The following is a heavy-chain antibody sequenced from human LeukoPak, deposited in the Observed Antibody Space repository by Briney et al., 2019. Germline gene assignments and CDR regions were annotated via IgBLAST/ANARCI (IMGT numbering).Heavy chain of an antibody. CDR2: SGSGGST. J-gene: IGHJ4*02. CDR3: AKHYYDSSVYYPHFDY. D-gene: IGHD3-22*01. V-gene: IGHV3-23*01. Sequence: SGSGGSTYYADSVKGRFTISRDNSKNTLYLQMNSLRAEDTAVYYCAKHYYDSSVYYPHFDYWGQGTLVTVSS.